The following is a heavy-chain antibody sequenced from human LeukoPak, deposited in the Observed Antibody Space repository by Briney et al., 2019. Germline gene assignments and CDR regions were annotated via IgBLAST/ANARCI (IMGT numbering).Heavy chain of an antibody. CDR1: GGSISSYY. CDR3: ARGRGDYGDLYYYFDY. Sequence: SENLSLTCTVSGGSISSYYWSWIRQPAGKGLEWIGRFYTSGSTNYNPSLKSRVTMSVDTSKNQFSLKLSSVTAADTAVFYCARGRGDYGDLYYYFDYWGQGTLVTVSS. CDR2: FYTSGST. V-gene: IGHV4-4*07. D-gene: IGHD4-17*01. J-gene: IGHJ4*02.